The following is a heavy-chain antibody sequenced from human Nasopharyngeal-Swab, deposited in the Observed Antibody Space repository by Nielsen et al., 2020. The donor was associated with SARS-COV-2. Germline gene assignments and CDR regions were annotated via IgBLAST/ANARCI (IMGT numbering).Heavy chain of an antibody. V-gene: IGHV1-18*01. CDR1: GYTFTSYG. Sequence: ASVKVSCKASGYTFTSYGISWVRQAPGQGLEWMGWISAYNGNTNYAQKFQGRVTITADESTSTAYMELSSLRSEDTAVYYCARAPRGWYDYYYYGMDVWGQGTTVTVSS. D-gene: IGHD6-19*01. J-gene: IGHJ6*02. CDR2: ISAYNGNT. CDR3: ARAPRGWYDYYYYGMDV.